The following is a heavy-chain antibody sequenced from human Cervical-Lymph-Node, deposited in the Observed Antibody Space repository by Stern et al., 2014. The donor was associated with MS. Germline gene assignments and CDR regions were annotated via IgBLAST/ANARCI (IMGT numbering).Heavy chain of an antibody. Sequence: VQLVESGAEVKKPGASVKVSCKASGYTFTHYGISWVRQAPGPRLEWMGWISAYNGNTNIAKKLQGRVTMTTETSTYTAYMDLRSLRSDDTAVYYCARDDGYIPDYWGQGTLVTVSS. CDR3: ARDDGYIPDY. J-gene: IGHJ4*02. V-gene: IGHV1-18*04. CDR1: GYTFTHYG. CDR2: ISAYNGNT. D-gene: IGHD5-24*01.